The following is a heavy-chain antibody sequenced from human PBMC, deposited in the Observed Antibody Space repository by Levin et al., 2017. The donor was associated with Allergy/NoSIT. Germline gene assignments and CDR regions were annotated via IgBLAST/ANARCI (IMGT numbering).Heavy chain of an antibody. CDR3: AKDSPGSTIFFVGVGAFDI. D-gene: IGHD2-15*01. V-gene: IGHV3-30*18. J-gene: IGHJ3*02. Sequence: GGSLRLSCAASGFTFSSYGMHWVRQAPGKGLEWVAVISYDGSNKYYADSVKGRFTISRDNSKNTLYLQMNSLRAEDTAVYYCAKDSPGSTIFFVGVGAFDIWGQGTMVTVSS. CDR1: GFTFSSYG. CDR2: ISYDGSNK.